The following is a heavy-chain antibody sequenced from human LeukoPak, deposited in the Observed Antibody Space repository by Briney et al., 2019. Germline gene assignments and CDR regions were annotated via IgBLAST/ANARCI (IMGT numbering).Heavy chain of an antibody. CDR3: ARDLGGYYDILTGLNWFDP. CDR2: INPNSGGT. V-gene: IGHV1-2*02. J-gene: IGHJ5*02. Sequence: ASVKVSCKASGYTFTGYYMHWVRQAPGQGLEWMGWINPNSGGTNYAQKFQGRVTMTRDTSISTAYMELSRLRSDDTAVYYCARDLGGYYDILTGLNWFDPWGQGTLVTVSS. CDR1: GYTFTGYY. D-gene: IGHD3-9*01.